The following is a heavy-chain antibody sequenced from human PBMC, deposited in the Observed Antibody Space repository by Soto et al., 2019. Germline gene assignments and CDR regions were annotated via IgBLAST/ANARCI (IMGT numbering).Heavy chain of an antibody. V-gene: IGHV5-51*01. J-gene: IGHJ3*01. CDR3: ARLRSDDYDTTGYPTGGAFDV. CDR2: IYPGDSDT. D-gene: IGHD3-22*01. Sequence: GESLKISCEGSGYTFTTYWIAWVRQMPGKGLEWMGIIYPGDSDTRYSPSFQGQVTISADKSINTAYLQWSSLKASDTAMYYCARLRSDDYDTTGYPTGGAFDVWGQGTMVTVSS. CDR1: GYTFTTYW.